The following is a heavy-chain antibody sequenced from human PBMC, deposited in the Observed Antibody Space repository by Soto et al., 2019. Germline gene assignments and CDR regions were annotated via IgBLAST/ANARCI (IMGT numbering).Heavy chain of an antibody. CDR1: GYTFTSYG. Sequence: GASVKVSCKASGYTFTSYGISWVRQAPGQGLEWMGWISAYNGNTNYAQKLQGRVTMTTDTSTSTAYMELRSLRSDDTAVYYCARDRPLYYDFWSGYSFDPWGQGTLVTVSS. J-gene: IGHJ5*02. CDR2: ISAYNGNT. V-gene: IGHV1-18*01. CDR3: ARDRPLYYDFWSGYSFDP. D-gene: IGHD3-3*01.